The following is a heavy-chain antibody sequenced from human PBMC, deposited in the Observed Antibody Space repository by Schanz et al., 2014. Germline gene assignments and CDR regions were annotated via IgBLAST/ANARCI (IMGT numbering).Heavy chain of an antibody. CDR1: GFTFDDYA. Sequence: EVQLVESGGGLVQPGRSLRLSCAASGFTFDDYAMHWVRQAPGKGLEWVSGISWNSGSIGYADSVKGRFTISRDDAKNSLYLQMNSLRAKDTALYYCAKDRQNRVNRVGYYYGMDVWGQGTTVTVSS. CDR3: AKDRQNRVNRVGYYYGMDV. V-gene: IGHV3-9*01. D-gene: IGHD3-16*01. CDR2: ISWNSGSI. J-gene: IGHJ6*02.